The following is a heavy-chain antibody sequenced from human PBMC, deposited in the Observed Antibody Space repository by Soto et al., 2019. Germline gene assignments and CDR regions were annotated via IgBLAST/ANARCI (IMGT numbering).Heavy chain of an antibody. Sequence: SVKVSCKASGGTFSSYAISWVRQAPGQGLEWMGGIIPIFGTANYAQMFQGRVTITADKSTSTAYMELSSLRSEDTAVYYCASLRYYYDSSGYPIPPAPFDYWGQGTLVPVSS. J-gene: IGHJ4*02. CDR1: GGTFSSYA. D-gene: IGHD3-22*01. CDR2: IIPIFGTA. CDR3: ASLRYYYDSSGYPIPPAPFDY. V-gene: IGHV1-69*06.